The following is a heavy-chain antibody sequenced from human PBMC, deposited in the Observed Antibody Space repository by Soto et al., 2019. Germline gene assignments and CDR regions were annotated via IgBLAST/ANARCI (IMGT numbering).Heavy chain of an antibody. Sequence: QLQLQESGPGLVKPSETLSLTCTVSGGSISSSSYYWGWIRQPPGKGLEWIGSIYYSGSTYYNPSLQSRVTISVDTSKNQFSLQLSSVTAADPAVYYCASHAVHSSGFTDYWGQGTLVTVSS. D-gene: IGHD6-19*01. CDR2: IYYSGST. CDR1: GGSISSSSYY. V-gene: IGHV4-39*01. CDR3: ASHAVHSSGFTDY. J-gene: IGHJ4*02.